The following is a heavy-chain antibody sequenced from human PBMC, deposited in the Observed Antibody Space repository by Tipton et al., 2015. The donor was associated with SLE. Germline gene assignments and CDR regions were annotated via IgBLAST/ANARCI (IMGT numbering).Heavy chain of an antibody. CDR1: GYSISSDYY. CDR3: ARASPGVWCFDL. D-gene: IGHD2-8*01. V-gene: IGHV4-61*02. J-gene: IGHJ2*01. CDR2: IYTSGST. Sequence: TLSLTCTVSGYSISSDYYWSWIRQPAGKGLEWIGRIYTSGSTNYNPSLKSRVTISVDTSKNQFSLKLSSVTAADTAVYYCARASPGVWCFDLWGRGFLVTVSS.